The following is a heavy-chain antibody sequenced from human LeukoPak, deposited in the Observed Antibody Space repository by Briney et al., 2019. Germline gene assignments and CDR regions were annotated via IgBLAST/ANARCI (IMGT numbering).Heavy chain of an antibody. J-gene: IGHJ6*03. V-gene: IGHV3-7*01. D-gene: IGHD6-13*01. CDR1: GFTFSGYW. CDR3: TRVLWSSWYGLQPMDV. Sequence: PGGSLRLSCAASGFTFSGYWMSWVRQAPGEGLEWVANIKQDGSEKFYVDSVRGRFTISRDNAKNSLYLQMNSLRAEDKAVYYCTRVLWSSWYGLQPMDVWGKGTTVTVSS. CDR2: IKQDGSEK.